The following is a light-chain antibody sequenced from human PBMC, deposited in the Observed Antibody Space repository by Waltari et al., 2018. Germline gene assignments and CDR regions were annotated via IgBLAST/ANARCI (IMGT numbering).Light chain of an antibody. CDR3: QQYYTAPRT. CDR2: WAS. V-gene: IGKV4-1*01. CDR1: QSVLSSSKNKNY. Sequence: DIVMTQSPDSLAVSLGERATINCKSSQSVLSSSKNKNYLAWYQQKPGQPPKGLIYWASTRESGVPDRCSGGGSGTDFTLTVSSLQAEDVAVYYCQQYYTAPRTFGQGTRLQI. J-gene: IGKJ5*01.